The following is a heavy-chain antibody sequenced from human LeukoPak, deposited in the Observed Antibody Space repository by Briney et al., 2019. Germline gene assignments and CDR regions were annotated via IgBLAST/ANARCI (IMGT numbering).Heavy chain of an antibody. Sequence: PSQTLSLTCAISGDSVSSNSAAWNWIRQSPSRGLEWLGRAYYRSKWSNNYAVSVKSRITINPDTSKNQFSLQLNSVTPEDTAVYYCARGFCTSCYWGYYYYYMDVWGKGTTVTVSS. CDR1: GDSVSSNSAA. J-gene: IGHJ6*03. D-gene: IGHD2-2*01. CDR3: ARGFCTSCYWGYYYYYMDV. V-gene: IGHV6-1*01. CDR2: AYYRSKWSN.